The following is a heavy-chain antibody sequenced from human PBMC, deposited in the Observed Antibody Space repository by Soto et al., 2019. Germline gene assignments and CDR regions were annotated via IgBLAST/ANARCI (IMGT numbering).Heavy chain of an antibody. CDR2: IKQDGSEK. J-gene: IGHJ4*02. CDR1: GFTFSSYW. CDR3: AREDCSGGSCYSNFDY. V-gene: IGHV3-7*05. D-gene: IGHD2-15*01. Sequence: GGFLRLSCAASGFTFSSYWMSWVRQAPGKGLEWVANIKQDGSEKYYVDSVKGRFTISRDNAKNSLYLQMNSLRAEDTTVYYCAREDCSGGSCYSNFDYWGQGTLVTVSS.